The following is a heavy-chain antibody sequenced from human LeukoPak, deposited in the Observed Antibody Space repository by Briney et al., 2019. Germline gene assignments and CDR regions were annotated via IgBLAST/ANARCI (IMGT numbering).Heavy chain of an antibody. D-gene: IGHD3-10*01. CDR1: GYSISSGYY. Sequence: PSETLSLTCTVSGYSISSGYYWGWIRQPPGKGLEWIGSIYHSGSIYYNPSLKSRVTISVDTSENQFSLKLSSVTAADTAVYYCTREVGKWGQGTLVTVSS. CDR2: IYHSGSI. CDR3: TREVGK. J-gene: IGHJ4*02. V-gene: IGHV4-38-2*02.